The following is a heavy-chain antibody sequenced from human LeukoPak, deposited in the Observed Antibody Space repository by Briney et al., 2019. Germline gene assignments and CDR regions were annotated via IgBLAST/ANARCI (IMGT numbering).Heavy chain of an antibody. CDR2: IRYDGGNK. Sequence: PGGSLRLSCAASGFTFSSYDIHWVRQAPGKGLEWVAFIRYDGGNKYYADSVKGRFTISRDNSKNTLYLQMNSLRPEDTAVYYCAKRYCSSTSCTFDYWGQGTLVTVSS. V-gene: IGHV3-30*02. CDR3: AKRYCSSTSCTFDY. CDR1: GFTFSSYD. D-gene: IGHD2-2*01. J-gene: IGHJ4*02.